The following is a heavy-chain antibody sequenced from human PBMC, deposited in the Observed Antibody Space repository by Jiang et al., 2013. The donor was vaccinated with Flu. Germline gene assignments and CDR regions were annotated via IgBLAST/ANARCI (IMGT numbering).Heavy chain of an antibody. D-gene: IGHD3-22*01. CDR3: AKGDYYDSSGYVDY. V-gene: IGHV3-23*01. J-gene: IGHJ4*02. Sequence: VQLLESGGGLVQPGGSLRLSCAASGFTFSNYAMSWVRQAPGKGLEWVSGISGSDGSTYYADSVKGRFTISRDNSKNTLYLQMNSLRAEDTAIYYCAKGDYYDSSGYVDYWGQGTLVTVSS. CDR2: ISGSDGST. CDR1: GFTFSNYA.